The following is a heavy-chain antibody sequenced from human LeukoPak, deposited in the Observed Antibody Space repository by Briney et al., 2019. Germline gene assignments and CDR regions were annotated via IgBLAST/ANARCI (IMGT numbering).Heavy chain of an antibody. CDR2: ISSSSSCI. J-gene: IGHJ3*02. D-gene: IGHD1-1*01. CDR1: GFTFSSYS. CDR3: ARTTGTRREDAFDI. V-gene: IGHV3-21*01. Sequence: GGSLRLSCAASGFTFSSYSMNWVRQAPGKGLEWVSSISSSSSCIYYADSVKGRFTISGDNAKNSLYLQMNSLRVEDTAVYYCARTTGTRREDAFDIWGQGTMVTVSS.